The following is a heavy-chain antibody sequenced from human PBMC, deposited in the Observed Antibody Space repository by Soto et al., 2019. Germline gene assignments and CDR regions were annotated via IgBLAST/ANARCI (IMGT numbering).Heavy chain of an antibody. CDR3: AKDTVGGYSFWSGYYSDVLDV. V-gene: IGHV3-23*01. J-gene: IGHJ3*01. Sequence: EVKLLESGGGLAQPGGSLRLSCVGSGFTFDSYAISWVRQAPGERLQWIAAISGSADGTDYAHSVRGRFTISRDNAKKTVQLQMDSLRVEDTSVYFCAKDTVGGYSFWSGYYSDVLDVCGQVTLVSV. CDR2: ISGSADGT. CDR1: GFTFDSYA. D-gene: IGHD3-3*01.